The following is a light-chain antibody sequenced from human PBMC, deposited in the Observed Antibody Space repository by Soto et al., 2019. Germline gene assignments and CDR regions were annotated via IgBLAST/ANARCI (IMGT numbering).Light chain of an antibody. CDR3: SSETSTSTDV. CDR2: HVS. CDR1: SSDVGGYNY. Sequence: QSALTQPASVSGSPGQSITISCTGTSSDVGGYNYVSWYQQYPGKAPKLMIYHVSNRPSGVSNRFSGSKSGNSASLTISGLQAEDEADYYCSSETSTSTDVFGTGTKLTVL. J-gene: IGLJ1*01. V-gene: IGLV2-14*01.